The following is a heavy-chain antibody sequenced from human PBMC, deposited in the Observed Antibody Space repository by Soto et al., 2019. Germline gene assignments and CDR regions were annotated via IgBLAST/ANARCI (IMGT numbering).Heavy chain of an antibody. J-gene: IGHJ6*02. D-gene: IGHD6-25*01. CDR2: ISYDGSNK. CDR1: GFTFSSYG. V-gene: IGHV3-30*18. Sequence: PGGSLRLSCAASGFTFSSYGMHWVRQAPGKGLEWVAVISYDGSNKYYADSVKGRFTISRDNSKNTLYLQMNSLRAEDTAVYYCAKRQRSSEYYYVMDVWGQGTTVTV. CDR3: AKRQRSSEYYYVMDV.